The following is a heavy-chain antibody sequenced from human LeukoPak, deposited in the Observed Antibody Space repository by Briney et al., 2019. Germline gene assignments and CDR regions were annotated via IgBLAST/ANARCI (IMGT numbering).Heavy chain of an antibody. CDR3: ASDRKSAAATDWFDP. Sequence: GGSLRLSCAASGFTFSTYAMHWVRQAPGKGLEWVAVISYDGSNKDYADSVKGRFTISRDNSKNTLYLQMNTLRAEDTAVFYCASDRKSAAATDWFDPWGQGTLVTVSS. CDR2: ISYDGSNK. CDR1: GFTFSTYA. D-gene: IGHD6-13*01. V-gene: IGHV3-30*04. J-gene: IGHJ5*02.